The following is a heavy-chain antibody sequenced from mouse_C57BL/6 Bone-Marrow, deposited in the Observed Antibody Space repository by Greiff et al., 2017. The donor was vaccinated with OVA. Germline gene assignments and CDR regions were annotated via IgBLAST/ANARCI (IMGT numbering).Heavy chain of an antibody. CDR2: INSDGGST. J-gene: IGHJ2*01. D-gene: IGHD2-4*01. V-gene: IGHV5-2*01. CDR1: EYEFPSHD. CDR3: ARQEVMITTHFDY. Sequence: EVQRVESGGGLVQPGESLKLSCESNEYEFPSHDMSWVRKTPEKRLELVAAINSDGGSTYYPDTMERRFIISRDNTKKNMYLQKSSMRSADTAVYYCARQEVMITTHFDYWGQGTTLTVSS.